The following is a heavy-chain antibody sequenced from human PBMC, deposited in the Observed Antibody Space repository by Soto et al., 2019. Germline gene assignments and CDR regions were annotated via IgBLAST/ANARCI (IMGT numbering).Heavy chain of an antibody. J-gene: IGHJ4*02. V-gene: IGHV4-30-4*01. CDR3: ARCYCSGGSCYSEGDFDY. D-gene: IGHD2-15*01. CDR2: IYYSGST. CDR1: GGSISSGDYY. Sequence: QVQLQESGPGLVKPSQTLSLTCTVSGGSISSGDYYWSWIRQPPGKGLEWIGYIYYSGSTYYNPSLKNRVTISVDTSKDQFSLKLSSVTAADTAVYYCARCYCSGGSCYSEGDFDYWGQGTLVTVSS.